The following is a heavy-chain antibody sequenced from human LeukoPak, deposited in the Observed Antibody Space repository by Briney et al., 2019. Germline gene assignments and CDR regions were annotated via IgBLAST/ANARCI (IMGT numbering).Heavy chain of an antibody. J-gene: IGHJ4*02. CDR1: GGSISSGGYH. CDR2: IYYSGST. Sequence: SETLSLTCTVSGGSISSGGYHWSWIRQHPGKGLDWIGYIYYSGSTYYNRSLKSRVTISVDTSKNQFSLKLSSVTAADTAVYYCARDKVVAPSSGWYYFDYWGQGTLVTVSS. D-gene: IGHD6-19*01. V-gene: IGHV4-31*03. CDR3: ARDKVVAPSSGWYYFDY.